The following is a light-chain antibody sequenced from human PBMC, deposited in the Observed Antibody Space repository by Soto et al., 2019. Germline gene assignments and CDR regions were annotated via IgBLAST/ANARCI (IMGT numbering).Light chain of an antibody. CDR3: KQADTFPWT. J-gene: IGKJ1*01. V-gene: IGKV1D-12*01. CDR1: RGISSW. Sequence: IQMTQSPSSVSASVGDRVTITCRASRGISSWVAWYQQKPGKAPKLSIYSPSALKRRVTSRFSGSGSGPDFALTVSSLQPEDFATYYCKQADTFPWTLGQGTKV. CDR2: SPS.